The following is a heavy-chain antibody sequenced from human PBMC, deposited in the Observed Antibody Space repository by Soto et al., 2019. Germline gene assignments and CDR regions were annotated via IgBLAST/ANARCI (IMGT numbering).Heavy chain of an antibody. CDR2: MSHSGGT. Sequence: QVQLQQWGAGLLKPSETLSLTCAVYGGFVSSGSYYWSWMRQPPGKGLEWIGEMSHSGGTHFNPSLKIRVTISVDTSQNQFSLKMRSVTAADPALYYCARVERGTATTVVDAFDIWGPGTMVTVSS. V-gene: IGHV4-34*01. CDR3: ARVERGTATTVVDAFDI. CDR1: GGFVSSGSYY. J-gene: IGHJ3*02. D-gene: IGHD1-1*01.